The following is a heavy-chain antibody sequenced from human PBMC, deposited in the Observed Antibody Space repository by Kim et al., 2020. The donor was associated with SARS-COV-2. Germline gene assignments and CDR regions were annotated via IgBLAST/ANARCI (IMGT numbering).Heavy chain of an antibody. J-gene: IGHJ1*01. CDR1: GFTFSSYA. D-gene: IGHD3-3*01. V-gene: IGHV3-23*01. CDR3: AKDFRVVTLGYFQH. Sequence: GGSLRLSCAASGFTFSSYAMSWVRQVPGKGLEWVSAISGSGGSTYYADSVKGRFTISRDNSKNTLYLQMNSLRAEDTAVYYCAKDFRVVTLGYFQHWGQGTLVTVSS. CDR2: ISGSGGST.